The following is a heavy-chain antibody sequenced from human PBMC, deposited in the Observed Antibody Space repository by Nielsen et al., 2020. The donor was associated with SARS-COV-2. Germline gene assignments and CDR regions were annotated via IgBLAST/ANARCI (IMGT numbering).Heavy chain of an antibody. Sequence: LRLSCAASGFTFDDYAMHWVRQAPGKGLEWVSGISWNSGSIGYADSVKGRFTISRDNAKNSLYLQMNSLRAEDTALYYCAKDPLAAGYAFDIWGQGTMVTVSS. D-gene: IGHD6-13*01. CDR1: GFTFDDYA. J-gene: IGHJ3*02. CDR3: AKDPLAAGYAFDI. V-gene: IGHV3-9*01. CDR2: ISWNSGSI.